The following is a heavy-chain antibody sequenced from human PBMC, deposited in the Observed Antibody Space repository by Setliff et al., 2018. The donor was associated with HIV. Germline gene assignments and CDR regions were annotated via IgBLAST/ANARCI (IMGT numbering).Heavy chain of an antibody. D-gene: IGHD3-16*02. CDR2: INAGNGNR. V-gene: IGHV1-3*01. J-gene: IGHJ4*02. Sequence: GASVKVSCKASGGTFSTYSMNWVRQAPGQRPEWMARINAGNGNREYSPKFQGRVTITADTSASTMYMELSSLRSEDTAVYYCARRSAKSSFLYFDYWGQGTLVTVSS. CDR1: GGTFSTYS. CDR3: ARRSAKSSFLYFDY.